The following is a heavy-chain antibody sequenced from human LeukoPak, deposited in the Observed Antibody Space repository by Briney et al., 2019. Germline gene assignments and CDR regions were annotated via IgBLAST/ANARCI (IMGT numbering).Heavy chain of an antibody. Sequence: ASVKVSCKASGYTFTSYYMHWVRQAPGQGLEWMGIINPSGGSTSYAQKFQGRVTMTRDMSTSTVYMELSSLRSEDTAVYYCARDLKRAARRIPGDYWGQGTLVTVSS. CDR2: INPSGGST. CDR1: GYTFTSYY. D-gene: IGHD6-6*01. CDR3: ARDLKRAARRIPGDY. J-gene: IGHJ4*02. V-gene: IGHV1-46*01.